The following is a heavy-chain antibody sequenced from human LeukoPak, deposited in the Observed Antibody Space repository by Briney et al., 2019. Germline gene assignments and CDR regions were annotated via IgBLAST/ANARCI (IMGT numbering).Heavy chain of an antibody. V-gene: IGHV4-59*01. CDR1: GGSISSYY. D-gene: IGHD6-13*01. CDR3: ARDFGYSSSWYSNYYGMDV. CDR2: IYYSGST. J-gene: IGHJ6*02. Sequence: SSETLSLTCTVSGGSISSYYWSWIRQPPGKGLEWIGYIYYSGSTNYNPSLKSRVTISVDTSKNQFSLKLSSVTAADTAVYYCARDFGYSSSWYSNYYGMDVWGQGTTVTVSS.